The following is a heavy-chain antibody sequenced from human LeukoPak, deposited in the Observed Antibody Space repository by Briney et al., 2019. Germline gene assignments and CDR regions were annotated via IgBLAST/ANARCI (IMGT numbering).Heavy chain of an antibody. Sequence: PGGSLRLSCAASGFTFNTYSMNWVRQAPGKGLEWAAVISYDGSSKYYGDSVRGRFTISRDNSKNTLFLQMNSLRAEDTAVYYCAKDVSDYGDYEGYLDYWGQGTLVTVSS. CDR1: GFTFNTYS. CDR2: ISYDGSSK. CDR3: AKDVSDYGDYEGYLDY. D-gene: IGHD4-17*01. J-gene: IGHJ4*02. V-gene: IGHV3-30*18.